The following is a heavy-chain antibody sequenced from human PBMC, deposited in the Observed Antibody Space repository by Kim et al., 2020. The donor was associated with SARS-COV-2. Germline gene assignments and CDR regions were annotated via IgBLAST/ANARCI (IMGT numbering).Heavy chain of an antibody. D-gene: IGHD3-10*01. J-gene: IGHJ6*01. Sequence: ANAGKGRFTVSKDNSKNTLYLQMNSRGAEDTAVYYCARTLVLSGYYGMDVWGQGTTVTVSS. V-gene: IGHV3-30*07. CDR3: ARTLVLSGYYGMDV.